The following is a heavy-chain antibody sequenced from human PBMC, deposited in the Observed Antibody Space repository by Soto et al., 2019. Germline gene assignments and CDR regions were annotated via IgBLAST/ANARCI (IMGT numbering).Heavy chain of an antibody. D-gene: IGHD6-13*01. J-gene: IGHJ6*02. V-gene: IGHV1-2*04. CDR1: GYTFTGYY. Sequence: QVQLVQSGAEVKKPGASVKVSCKASGYTFTGYYMHWVRQAPGQGLEWMGGINPNSGGTNYAQKFQGWVTMTRDTSISTAYMELSRLRSDDTAVYYCARGVAAAGTSDYYYYGMDVWGQGTTVTVSS. CDR3: ARGVAAAGTSDYYYYGMDV. CDR2: INPNSGGT.